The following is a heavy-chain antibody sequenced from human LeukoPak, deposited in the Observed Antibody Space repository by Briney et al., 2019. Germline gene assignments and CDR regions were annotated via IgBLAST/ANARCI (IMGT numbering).Heavy chain of an antibody. Sequence: GGSLRLSYAASGFTFSSYAMGWVRQAPGEGLEWVSSISGSGGSTYYADSVKGRFTISRDNSKNTLSLQINSLRAEDTAVYYCAKDGRGVDYFDYWGQGTLVTVSS. D-gene: IGHD2-8*01. CDR3: AKDGRGVDYFDY. CDR1: GFTFSSYA. V-gene: IGHV3-23*01. J-gene: IGHJ4*02. CDR2: ISGSGGST.